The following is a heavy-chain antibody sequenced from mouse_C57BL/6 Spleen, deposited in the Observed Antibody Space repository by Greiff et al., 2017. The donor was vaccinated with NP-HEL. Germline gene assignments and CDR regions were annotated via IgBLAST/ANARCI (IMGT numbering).Heavy chain of an antibody. D-gene: IGHD2-10*01. V-gene: IGHV1-54*01. J-gene: IGHJ3*01. CDR3: ARGLLSLFAY. Sequence: QVQLQQSGAELVRPGTSVKVSCKASGYAFTNYLIEWVKQRPGQGLEWIGVINPGSGSTNYNEKFKSKATLTVDKSSSTAYMQLSSLTSEDSAVYYCARGLLSLFAYWGQGTLVTVSA. CDR2: INPGSGST. CDR1: GYAFTNYL.